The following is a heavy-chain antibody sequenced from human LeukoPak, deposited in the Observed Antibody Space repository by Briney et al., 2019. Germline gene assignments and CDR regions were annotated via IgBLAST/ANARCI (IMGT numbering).Heavy chain of an antibody. CDR1: GGSISPYY. Sequence: SETLSLTCAVSGGSISPYYWSWIRQPPGKGLEWIGCIHYSGSTDYNPSLKSRVIISVDTSKNQFSLKLSSVTAADTAVYYCARDVTGVALDYWGQGTLVTVSS. CDR3: ARDVTGVALDY. J-gene: IGHJ4*02. V-gene: IGHV4-59*01. CDR2: IHYSGST. D-gene: IGHD3-3*01.